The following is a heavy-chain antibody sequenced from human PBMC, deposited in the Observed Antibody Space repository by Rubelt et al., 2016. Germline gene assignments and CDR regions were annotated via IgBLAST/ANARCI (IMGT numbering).Heavy chain of an antibody. V-gene: IGHV3-30*02. D-gene: IGHD5-24*01. Sequence: QVQLVESGGGVVQPGGSLRLSCAASGFTFSASNMHWVRQSPGKGLEWLAFIRYDGSDQTYEDSVKGRFTFSRDNSKNMRYLQMNSLRPEDTAVYYCAKDHGHSFDYWGQGTLVTVSS. CDR3: AKDHGHSFDY. CDR2: IRYDGSDQ. J-gene: IGHJ4*02. CDR1: GFTFSASN.